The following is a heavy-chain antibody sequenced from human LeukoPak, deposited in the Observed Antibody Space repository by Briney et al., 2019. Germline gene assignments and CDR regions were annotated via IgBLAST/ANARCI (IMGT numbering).Heavy chain of an antibody. J-gene: IGHJ4*02. V-gene: IGHV1-2*02. CDR2: INPNSGGT. D-gene: IGHD4-23*01. CDR3: APIELYGGNSLD. CDR1: GYTFTGHY. Sequence: ASVKVSCKAFGYTFTGHYMHWVRQAPGQGLEWIGWINPNSGGTNYAQKFQGRVTMTRDTSISTAYMELSRLRSDDTAVYYCAPIELYGGNSLDWGQGTLVTVSS.